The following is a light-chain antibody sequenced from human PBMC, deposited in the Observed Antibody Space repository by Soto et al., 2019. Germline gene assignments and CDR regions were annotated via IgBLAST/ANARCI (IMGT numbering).Light chain of an antibody. J-gene: IGKJ2*01. Sequence: EIVMTQSPATLSVSPGERATLSCRASQSVSSNLAWYQQKPGQAPRLLMYGASTRATGIPARFSGSGSGTEFTLNISSLQSEDFGVYYCQQYNNWPPGTLGQGTELEIK. CDR1: QSVSSN. CDR3: QQYNNWPPGT. CDR2: GAS. V-gene: IGKV3-15*01.